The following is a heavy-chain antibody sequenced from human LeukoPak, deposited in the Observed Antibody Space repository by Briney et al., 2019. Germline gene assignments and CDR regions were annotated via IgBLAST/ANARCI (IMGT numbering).Heavy chain of an antibody. D-gene: IGHD4-17*01. J-gene: IGHJ4*02. V-gene: IGHV3-30*04. CDR3: ARDRDGDYSFDY. CDR1: GFTFSSYA. Sequence: GGSLRLSCAASGFTFSSYAMHWVRQAPGKGLEWVAVISYDGSNKYYADSVKGRFTISRDNSKNTLYLQMNSLRAEDTAVYYCARDRDGDYSFDYWGRGTLVTVSS. CDR2: ISYDGSNK.